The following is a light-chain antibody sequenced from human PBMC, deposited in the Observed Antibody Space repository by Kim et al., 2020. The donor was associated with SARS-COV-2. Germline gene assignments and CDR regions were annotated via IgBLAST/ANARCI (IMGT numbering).Light chain of an antibody. CDR3: QSYDSSNWV. CDR2: EDN. V-gene: IGLV6-57*01. J-gene: IGLJ3*02. CDR1: SGSIASNY. Sequence: GKPVTISRPRSSGSIASNYVQWYQQRPRSSPTTVIYEDNQRPSGVPDRFSGSIDSSSNSASLTISGLKTEDEADYYCQSYDSSNWVFGGGTQLTVL.